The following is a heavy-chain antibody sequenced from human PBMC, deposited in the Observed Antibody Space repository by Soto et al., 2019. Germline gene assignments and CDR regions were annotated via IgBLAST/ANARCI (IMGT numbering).Heavy chain of an antibody. CDR1: GYSISSGYY. Sequence: SETLSLTCGVSGYSISSGYYCAWVRQPPGKGLEWIGSINHSGNTYYNPSLKSRVTISVDTSKNQVSLKLSSVTAADTAVYYCVRSGDDCGSYIDYWGQGTLVTVS. V-gene: IGHV4-38-2*01. J-gene: IGHJ4*02. CDR3: VRSGDDCGSYIDY. CDR2: INHSGNT. D-gene: IGHD4-17*01.